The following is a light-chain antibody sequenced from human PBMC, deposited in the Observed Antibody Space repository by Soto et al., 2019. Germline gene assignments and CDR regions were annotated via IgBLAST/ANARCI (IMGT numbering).Light chain of an antibody. Sequence: EIVLTQSPGTLSVSPGERATLSWRASQSVSSSYLAWYQQKPGQAPRILIYGESSRATGIPDRFSGSGSGTDFNLTISRLEPEDFAVYYCQQYGSSPWTFGQGTKVDIK. J-gene: IGKJ1*01. CDR3: QQYGSSPWT. CDR1: QSVSSSY. V-gene: IGKV3-20*01. CDR2: GES.